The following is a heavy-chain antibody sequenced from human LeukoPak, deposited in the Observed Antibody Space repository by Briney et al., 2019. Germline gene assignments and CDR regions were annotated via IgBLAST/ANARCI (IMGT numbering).Heavy chain of an antibody. Sequence: GRSLGLSCAASGFTFSNCAMHWVRQAPGKGLDWLALISNDGTNKYFADSVTGRLTISRDNSKNTLYLLMNSLTSEDTAVYFCARSCGGSFFPFDYWGQGTLVTVSS. J-gene: IGHJ4*02. CDR1: GFTFSNCA. CDR2: ISNDGTNK. CDR3: ARSCGGSFFPFDY. V-gene: IGHV3-30-3*01. D-gene: IGHD2-15*01.